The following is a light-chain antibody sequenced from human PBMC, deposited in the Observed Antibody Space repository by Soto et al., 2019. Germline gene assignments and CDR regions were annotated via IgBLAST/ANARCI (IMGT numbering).Light chain of an antibody. Sequence: QSALTQPPSVSGSPGQSVAISCTGTGSDVGTFNRVSWYQQSPGTAPKLMIYDVSDRPSGVPDRFSGSKSGNTASLTISGLQAEDEADYYCGSYAASNNFYFVFGGGTQLTVL. V-gene: IGLV2-18*02. CDR1: GSDVGTFNR. CDR3: GSYAASNNFYFV. CDR2: DVS. J-gene: IGLJ3*02.